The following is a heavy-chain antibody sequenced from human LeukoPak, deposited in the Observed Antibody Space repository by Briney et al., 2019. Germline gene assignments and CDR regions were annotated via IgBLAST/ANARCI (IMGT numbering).Heavy chain of an antibody. D-gene: IGHD1-14*01. CDR1: GGSISSYY. Sequence: SETLSLTCTVSGGSISSYYWSWIRQPPGKGLEWIGYIYYSGSTNYNPSLKSRVTISVDTSKNQFSLKLSSVTAADTAVYYCARGLHRGWFDPWGQGTLVTVSS. CDR3: ARGLHRGWFDP. CDR2: IYYSGST. V-gene: IGHV4-59*12. J-gene: IGHJ5*02.